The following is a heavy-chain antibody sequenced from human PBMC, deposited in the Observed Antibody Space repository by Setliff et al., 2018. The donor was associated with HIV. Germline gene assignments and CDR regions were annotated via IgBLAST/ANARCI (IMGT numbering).Heavy chain of an antibody. J-gene: IGHJ6*03. CDR3: ASEAWTSYRSSSGYYYYYMDV. V-gene: IGHV4-61*01. D-gene: IGHD6-6*01. Sequence: KTSETLSLTCTVSGDSVSSASYYWSWIRQPPGKGLEWIGYIYYSGTTKYNPSLKSRVTISVDTSKNQFSLELSSVTAADTAVYYCASEAWTSYRSSSGYYYYYMDVWGKGTTVTVSS. CDR2: IYYSGTT. CDR1: GDSVSSASYY.